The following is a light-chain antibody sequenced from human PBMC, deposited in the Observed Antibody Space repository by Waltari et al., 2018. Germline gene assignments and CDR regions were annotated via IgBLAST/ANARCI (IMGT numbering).Light chain of an antibody. J-gene: IGKJ2*01. CDR2: DAS. Sequence: EIVLTQSPATLSLSPGERATLPCRASQSVSSYLAWYQQKPGQAHRLLIYDASNRATGIPARFSGSGSGTDFTLTISSLEPEDFAVYYCQQRSNWPSYTFGQGTKLEIK. CDR3: QQRSNWPSYT. CDR1: QSVSSY. V-gene: IGKV3-11*01.